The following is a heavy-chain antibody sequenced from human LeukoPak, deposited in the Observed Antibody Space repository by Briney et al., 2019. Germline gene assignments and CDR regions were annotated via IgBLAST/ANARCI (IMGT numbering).Heavy chain of an antibody. D-gene: IGHD2-15*01. J-gene: IGHJ3*02. CDR2: ISGSGGST. CDR1: GFTFSRYS. Sequence: PGGSLRLSCAASGFTFSRYSMNWVRQAPGKGLEWVSGISGSGGSTHYADSVKDRFTISRDNSKNTLYLQMNSLRAEDTAVYYCAKETVVVVAATPDAFDIWGQGTMVTVSS. CDR3: AKETVVVVAATPDAFDI. V-gene: IGHV3-23*01.